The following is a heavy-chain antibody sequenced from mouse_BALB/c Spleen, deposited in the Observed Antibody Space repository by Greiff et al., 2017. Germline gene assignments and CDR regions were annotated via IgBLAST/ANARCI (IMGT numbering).Heavy chain of an antibody. CDR2: ISSGGST. V-gene: IGHV5-6-5*01. Sequence: EVQRVESGGGLVKPGGSLKLSCAASGFTFSSYAMSWVRQTPEKRLEWVASISSGGSTYYPDSVKGRFTISRDNARNILYLQMSSLRSEDTAMYYCARNYYDYGGFDYWGQGTTLTVSS. CDR1: GFTFSSYA. J-gene: IGHJ2*01. D-gene: IGHD2-4*01. CDR3: ARNYYDYGGFDY.